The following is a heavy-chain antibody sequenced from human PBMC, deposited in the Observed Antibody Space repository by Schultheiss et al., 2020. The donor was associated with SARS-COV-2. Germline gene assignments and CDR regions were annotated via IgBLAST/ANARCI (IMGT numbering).Heavy chain of an antibody. J-gene: IGHJ3*02. CDR2: ISSSGSTI. Sequence: GESLKISCAASGFTFSSYAMSWIRQAPGKGLEWVSYISSSGSTIYYADSVKGRFTISRDNAKNSLYLQMNSLRAEDTALYYCAKDIRRYSGSYASDAFDIWGQGTMVTVSS. CDR1: GFTFSSYA. CDR3: AKDIRRYSGSYASDAFDI. D-gene: IGHD1-26*01. V-gene: IGHV3-11*01.